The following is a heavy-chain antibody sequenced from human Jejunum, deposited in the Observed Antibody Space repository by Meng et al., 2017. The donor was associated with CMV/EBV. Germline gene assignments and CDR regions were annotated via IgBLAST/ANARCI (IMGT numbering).Heavy chain of an antibody. V-gene: IGHV3-20*03. J-gene: IGHJ6*02. Sequence: MHWVRQAPGKGLEWVAGINDNGAGTGYADSVKGRFTISRDNAKNSLYLQMNSLRAEDTALYYCARAQGYYDSSGYYNSYYYYGMDVWGQGTTVTVSS. CDR2: INDNGAGT. D-gene: IGHD3-22*01. CDR3: ARAQGYYDSSGYYNSYYYYGMDV.